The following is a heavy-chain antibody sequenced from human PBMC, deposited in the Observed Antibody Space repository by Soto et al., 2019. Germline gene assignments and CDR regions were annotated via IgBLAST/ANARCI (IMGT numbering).Heavy chain of an antibody. CDR1: GFTFSSYW. CDR3: ARTYYYDSSGSDPDAFDI. D-gene: IGHD3-22*01. CDR2: IKQDGSEK. Sequence: GGSLRLSCAASGFTFSSYWMSWVRQAPGEGLEWVANIKQDGSEKYYVDSVKGRFTISRDNAKNSLYLQMNSLRAEDTAVYYCARTYYYDSSGSDPDAFDIWGQGTMVTVSS. V-gene: IGHV3-7*05. J-gene: IGHJ3*02.